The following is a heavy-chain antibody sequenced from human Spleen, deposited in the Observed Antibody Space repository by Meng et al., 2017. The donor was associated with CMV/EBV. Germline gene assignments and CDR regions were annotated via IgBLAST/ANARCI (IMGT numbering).Heavy chain of an antibody. CDR1: GFTFSSYG. Sequence: GGSLRLSCAASGFTFSSYGMHWVRQAPGKGLEWVAFIRYDGSNKYYADSVKGRFTISRDNSKNTLYLQMNSLRAEDTAVYYCAKGAPYGDYGGGFDYWDQGTLVTSPQ. CDR3: AKGAPYGDYGGGFDY. V-gene: IGHV3-30*02. D-gene: IGHD4-17*01. CDR2: IRYDGSNK. J-gene: IGHJ4*02.